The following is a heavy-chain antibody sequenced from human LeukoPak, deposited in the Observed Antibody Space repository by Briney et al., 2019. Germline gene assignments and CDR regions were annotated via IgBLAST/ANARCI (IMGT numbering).Heavy chain of an antibody. CDR2: MNPNSGNT. V-gene: IGHV1-8*03. CDR1: GYTFTSYD. D-gene: IGHD6-19*01. CDR3: ARDQYSSGWYEGDY. J-gene: IGHJ4*02. Sequence: ASVKVSCKASGYTFTSYDINWVRQATGQGLEWMGWMNPNSGNTGYAQKFQGRVTITRNTSISTAYMELSSLRSEDTAVYYCARDQYSSGWYEGDYWGQGTLVTVSS.